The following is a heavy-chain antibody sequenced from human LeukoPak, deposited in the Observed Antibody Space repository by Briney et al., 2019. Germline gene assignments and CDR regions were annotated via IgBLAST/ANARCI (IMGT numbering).Heavy chain of an antibody. V-gene: IGHV1-69*01. CDR1: GGTFSNYA. Sequence: GASVKVSCKASGGTFSNYAISWVRQAPGQGLEWMGGIIPIFGTRNYAQKFQGRVTVTADESTSTACMELSSLRSDDTAVYYCARHHRAYNWNGPPLHFFDHWGQGTLVTVSS. J-gene: IGHJ4*02. CDR3: ARHHRAYNWNGPPLHFFDH. CDR2: IIPIFGTR. D-gene: IGHD1-20*01.